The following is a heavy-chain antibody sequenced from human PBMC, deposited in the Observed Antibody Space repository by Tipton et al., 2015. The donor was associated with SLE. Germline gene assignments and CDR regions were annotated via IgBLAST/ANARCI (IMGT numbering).Heavy chain of an antibody. CDR2: IYYSGST. CDR3: AREGSWDPLFDY. CDR1: GGSISSYY. J-gene: IGHJ4*02. Sequence: LRLSCTVSGGSISSYYWSWIRQPPGKGLEWIGYIYYSGSTNYNPSLKSRVTISVDTSRNQFSLKLSSVTAADPAVYYCAREGSWDPLFDYWGQGTLVTVSS. V-gene: IGHV4-59*01. D-gene: IGHD6-13*01.